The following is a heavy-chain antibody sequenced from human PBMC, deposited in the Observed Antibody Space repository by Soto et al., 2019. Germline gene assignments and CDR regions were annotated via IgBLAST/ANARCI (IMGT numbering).Heavy chain of an antibody. CDR2: FDPEDGET. Sequence: ASVKVSCKVSGYTLTELSMHWVRQAPGKGLEWMGGFDPEDGETIYAQKFQGRVTMTEDTSTDTAYMELSSLRSEDTAVYYCATVPVGGSYYGWFDPWGQGTLVTVSS. V-gene: IGHV1-24*01. D-gene: IGHD1-26*01. J-gene: IGHJ5*02. CDR1: GYTLTELS. CDR3: ATVPVGGSYYGWFDP.